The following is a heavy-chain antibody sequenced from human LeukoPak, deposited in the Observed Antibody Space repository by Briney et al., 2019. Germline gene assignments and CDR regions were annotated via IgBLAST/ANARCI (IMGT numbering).Heavy chain of an antibody. CDR3: AREAPHTMVRRRPHTRGGWFDP. CDR2: IYHGGGT. CDR1: GGSISSGGYS. Sequence: PSETLSLTCAVSGGSISSGGYSWSWIRQPPGKGLEWIGYIYHGGGTYYNPSLKRRVTTSADRSKNPFSLKLSSVTAADTAVYYCAREAPHTMVRRRPHTRGGWFDPWGQGTLVTVSS. D-gene: IGHD3-10*01. V-gene: IGHV4-30-2*01. J-gene: IGHJ5*02.